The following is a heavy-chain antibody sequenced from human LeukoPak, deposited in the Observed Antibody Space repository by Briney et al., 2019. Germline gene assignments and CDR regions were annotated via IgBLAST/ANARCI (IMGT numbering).Heavy chain of an antibody. J-gene: IGHJ5*02. CDR1: GFVFSSYW. Sequence: GGSLRLSYAASGFVFSSYWMHWVRQVPGKGLVWVSRINTDGSITNYADSVRGRFTISRDNAKRTLFLQMNSLRAEDTAVYYCTRDTFGPDDHWGQGTLVTVSS. CDR3: TRDTFGPDDH. V-gene: IGHV3-74*01. D-gene: IGHD3-16*01. CDR2: INTDGSIT.